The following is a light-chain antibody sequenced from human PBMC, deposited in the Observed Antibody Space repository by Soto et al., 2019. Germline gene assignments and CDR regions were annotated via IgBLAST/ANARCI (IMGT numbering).Light chain of an antibody. CDR2: QVT. CDR3: NSYVACSTV. J-gene: IGLJ1*01. Sequence: TQARSASGSTVESSTTFSTGTISDVGKYDYVSWFQHHPGKAPKLIIYQVTKRPSGVPDRFSGYKSGITASLTVSGLQTEDDADYYCNSYVACSTVFGTGTKVT. V-gene: IGLV2-8*01. CDR1: ISDVGKYDY.